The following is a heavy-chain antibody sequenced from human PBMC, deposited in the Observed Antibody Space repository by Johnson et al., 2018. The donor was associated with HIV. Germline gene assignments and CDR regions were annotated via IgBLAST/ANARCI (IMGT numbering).Heavy chain of an antibody. CDR2: ISFDGSNK. Sequence: QLLLVESGGGVVQPGRSLRLSCAASGFTFSSYGMHWVRQAPGKGLEWLAVISFDGSNKYYAYSVKGRFTISRDNSKNTLYLQMNSLRAEDTAVYYCAKDVELHGAFDIWGQGTMVTVSS. CDR1: GFTFSSYG. D-gene: IGHD1-26*01. V-gene: IGHV3-30*18. CDR3: AKDVELHGAFDI. J-gene: IGHJ3*02.